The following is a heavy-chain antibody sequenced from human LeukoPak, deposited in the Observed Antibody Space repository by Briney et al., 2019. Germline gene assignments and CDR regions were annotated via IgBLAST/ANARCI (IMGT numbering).Heavy chain of an antibody. CDR1: GFTFSIYG. CDR2: IWYDGSNK. V-gene: IGHV3-33*01. J-gene: IGHJ4*02. Sequence: GRSLRLSCAASGFTFSIYGMHWVRQAPGKGLEWVAVIWYDGSNKYYADSVKGRFTISRDNSKNTLYLQMNSLRAEDTAVYYCAREDGFGYFDYWGQGTLVTVSS. D-gene: IGHD3-10*01. CDR3: AREDGFGYFDY.